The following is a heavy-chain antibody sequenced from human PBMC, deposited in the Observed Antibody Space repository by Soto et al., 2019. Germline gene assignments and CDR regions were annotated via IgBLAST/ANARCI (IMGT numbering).Heavy chain of an antibody. D-gene: IGHD3-9*01. CDR1: GFTFGNYA. Sequence: QVQLGESGGGVVQPGKSLRRSCVGSGFTFGNYAMYWVRQAPGKGLEWVAFISYDGSKRYHADSVKGQFTISRDNARNTRYLQMDRLRPEDTAVDYCAKGGGAPGYPIDYWGQGTLVTVAS. V-gene: IGHV3-30*18. J-gene: IGHJ4*02. CDR3: AKGGGAPGYPIDY. CDR2: ISYDGSKR.